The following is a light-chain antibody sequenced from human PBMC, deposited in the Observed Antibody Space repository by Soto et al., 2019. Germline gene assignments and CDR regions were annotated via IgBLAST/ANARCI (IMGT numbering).Light chain of an antibody. CDR2: AAS. CDR1: QGISSY. CDR3: QQSNSSPPT. J-gene: IGKJ4*01. Sequence: AIRMTQSPSSLSASTVDRVKINFRASQGISSYLAWYQQKPGKAPKLLIYAASTLQAGVPSRFRGSGSGTDFTLTISSLQPEDFATYFCQQSNSSPPTCGGGTKVDIK. V-gene: IGKV1-8*01.